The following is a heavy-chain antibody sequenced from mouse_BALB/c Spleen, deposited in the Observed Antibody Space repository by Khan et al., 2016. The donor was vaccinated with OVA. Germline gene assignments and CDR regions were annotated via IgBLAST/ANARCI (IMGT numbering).Heavy chain of an antibody. Sequence: VQLQESGAELARPGASVKLSCKASGYTFTDYYINWVKQRTGQGLEWIGEISPGSGDTYYNERFKGKATLTADKSSSPAYMPLSSLTSAASAVYFCARRNYFGYTFAYWGQGTLVTVSA. J-gene: IGHJ3*01. CDR1: GYTFTDYY. CDR3: ARRNYFGYTFAY. D-gene: IGHD1-2*01. V-gene: IGHV1-77*01. CDR2: ISPGSGDT.